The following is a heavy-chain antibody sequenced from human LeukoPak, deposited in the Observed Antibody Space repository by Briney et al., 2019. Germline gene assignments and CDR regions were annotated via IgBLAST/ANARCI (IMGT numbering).Heavy chain of an antibody. Sequence: ASVKVSCKASGYTFTSYGISWVRQAPGQGLEWMGWISAYNGNTNYAQKLQGRVTMTTDTSTSTAYMELRSLRSDDTAVYYCARRYYYGSDPFRVDPWGQGTLVTVSS. CDR1: GYTFTSYG. J-gene: IGHJ5*02. D-gene: IGHD3-10*01. CDR3: ARRYYYGSDPFRVDP. V-gene: IGHV1-18*01. CDR2: ISAYNGNT.